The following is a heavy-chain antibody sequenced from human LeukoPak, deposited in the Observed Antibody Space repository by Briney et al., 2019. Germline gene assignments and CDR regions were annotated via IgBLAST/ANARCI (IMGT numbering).Heavy chain of an antibody. CDR3: ARGVRMGPPFGESSLFDY. CDR2: INPNSGGT. Sequence: ASVKVSCKASGYTFTGYYMHWVRQAPGQGLEWMGWINPNSGGTNYAQKFQGRVTMTRDTSISTAYMELSRLRSDDTAVYYCARGVRMGPPFGESSLFDYWGQGTLVTVSS. J-gene: IGHJ4*02. D-gene: IGHD3-10*01. V-gene: IGHV1-2*02. CDR1: GYTFTGYY.